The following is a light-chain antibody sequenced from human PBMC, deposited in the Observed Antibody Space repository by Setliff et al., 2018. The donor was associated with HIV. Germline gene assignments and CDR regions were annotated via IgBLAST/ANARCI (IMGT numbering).Light chain of an antibody. CDR2: DVT. CDR3: CSYTSSLTYV. J-gene: IGLJ1*01. V-gene: IGLV2-14*03. CDR1: SSDVGSYNF. Sequence: QSVLTRPASVSGSPGQSITLSCTGTSSDVGSYNFVSWYQQHPGRAPKLMIYDVTKRPSGVSDRFSGSKSGNTASLTISGLQTEGEADYYCCSYTSSLTYVFGTGTKVTVL.